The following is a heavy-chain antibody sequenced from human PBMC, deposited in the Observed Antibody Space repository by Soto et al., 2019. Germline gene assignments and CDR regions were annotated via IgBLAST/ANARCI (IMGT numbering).Heavy chain of an antibody. V-gene: IGHV4-59*08. D-gene: IGHD4-17*01. J-gene: IGHJ4*02. CDR2: IYYSGST. CDR3: ARRGDYGDYHVN. Sequence: SETLSLTCTVSGGSISSYYWSWIRQPPGKGLEWIGYIYYSGSTNYNPSLKSRVTISVDTSKNQFSLKLSSVTAADTAVYYCARRGDYGDYHVNWGQGTLVTVSS. CDR1: GGSISSYY.